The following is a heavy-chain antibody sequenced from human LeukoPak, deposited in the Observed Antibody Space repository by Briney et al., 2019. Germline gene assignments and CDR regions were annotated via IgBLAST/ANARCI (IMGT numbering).Heavy chain of an antibody. J-gene: IGHJ4*02. Sequence: SQTLSLTCTVSGGSISSGGYYWSWIRQHPGKGLEWIGYIYHSGSTYYNPSLKSRLTISVDRSKNQISLKLSSVTAADTAVYFCARQGYTYADDFWGQGTLVTVSS. D-gene: IGHD5-18*01. V-gene: IGHV4-30-2*01. CDR1: GGSISSGGYY. CDR3: ARQGYTYADDF. CDR2: IYHSGST.